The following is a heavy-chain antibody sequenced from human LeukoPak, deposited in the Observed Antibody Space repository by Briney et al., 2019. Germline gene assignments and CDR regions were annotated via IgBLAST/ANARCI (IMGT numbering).Heavy chain of an antibody. J-gene: IGHJ3*02. D-gene: IGHD3-22*01. V-gene: IGHV3-30*14. Sequence: PGGSLRLSCAASGFTFSSYAMHWVRQAPGKGLEWVAVISYDGSNKYYADSVKGRFTISRDNSKNTLYLQMNSLRAEDTAVYYCARGAPYYYDSSGYYYSGAFDIWGQGTMVTVSS. CDR1: GFTFSSYA. CDR3: ARGAPYYYDSSGYYYSGAFDI. CDR2: ISYDGSNK.